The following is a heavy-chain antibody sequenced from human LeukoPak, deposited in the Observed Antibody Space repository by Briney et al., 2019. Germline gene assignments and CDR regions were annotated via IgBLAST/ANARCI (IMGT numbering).Heavy chain of an antibody. CDR1: GFSFSSYW. CDR2: INIDGSTT. Sequence: GGSLRLSCAASGFSFSSYWMDWVRQAPGKGLVWVSRINIDGSTTTYADSVKGRFTISRDNAKNTLSLQMNSLRVEDTGVYYCASALTTVTPHFHCWGQGTLVTVSS. D-gene: IGHD4-17*01. V-gene: IGHV3-74*01. CDR3: ASALTTVTPHFHC. J-gene: IGHJ4*02.